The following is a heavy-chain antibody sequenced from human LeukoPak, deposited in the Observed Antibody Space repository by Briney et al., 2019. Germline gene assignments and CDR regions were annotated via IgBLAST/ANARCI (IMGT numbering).Heavy chain of an antibody. D-gene: IGHD3-16*01. CDR1: GGSISSSSYY. V-gene: IGHV4-39*01. CDR3: ARLGGGGYATWFDP. J-gene: IGHJ5*02. Sequence: SETLSLTCTVSGGSISSSSYYWGWIRQPPGKGLEWIGSIYYSGSTYYNPSLKSRVTISVDTSKNQFSLKLSSVTAADTAVYYCARLGGGGYATWFDPWGQGTLVTVSS. CDR2: IYYSGST.